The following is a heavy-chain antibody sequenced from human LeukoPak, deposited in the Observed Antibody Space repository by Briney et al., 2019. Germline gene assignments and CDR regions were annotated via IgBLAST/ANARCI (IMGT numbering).Heavy chain of an antibody. CDR2: IIPIFGTA. Sequence: GASVKVSCKASGYTFTSYGISWVRQAPGQGLEWMGGIIPIFGTANYAQKFQGRVTITADESTSTAYMELSSLRSEDTAVYYCARVGMIDRYDYWGQGTLVTVSS. CDR1: GYTFTSYG. CDR3: ARVGMIDRYDY. V-gene: IGHV1-69*13. J-gene: IGHJ4*02. D-gene: IGHD3-22*01.